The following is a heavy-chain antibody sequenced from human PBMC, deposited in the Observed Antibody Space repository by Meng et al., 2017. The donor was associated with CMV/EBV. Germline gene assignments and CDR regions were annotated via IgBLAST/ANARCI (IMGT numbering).Heavy chain of an antibody. CDR1: GFTFSSYE. Sequence: GESLKISCAASGFTFSSYEMNWARQAPGKGLEWVSYISSSGSTIYYADSVKGRFTISRDNAKNSLYLQMNSLRAEDTAVYYCAISKCSTSCRYFDYWGQGTLVTVSS. D-gene: IGHD2-2*01. CDR2: ISSSGSTI. J-gene: IGHJ4*02. V-gene: IGHV3-48*03. CDR3: AISKCSTSCRYFDY.